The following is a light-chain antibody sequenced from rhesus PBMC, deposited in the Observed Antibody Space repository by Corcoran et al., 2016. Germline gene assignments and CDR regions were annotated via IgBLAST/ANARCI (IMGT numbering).Light chain of an antibody. J-gene: IGKJ1*01. Sequence: DIQMTQSPSSLSASVGETVTITCRASQGISNYLAWYQQKPGKAPIPLIYYASNLESGVPSRFSGIGSRKGSTLTISSLHTGDLTTYYCQQHNSYRPTFSEETKVEIE. CDR1: QGISNY. CDR3: QQHNSYRPT. CDR2: YAS. V-gene: IGKV1S14*01.